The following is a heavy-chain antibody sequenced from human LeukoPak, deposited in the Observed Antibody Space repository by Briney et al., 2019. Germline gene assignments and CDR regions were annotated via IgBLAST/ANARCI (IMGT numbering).Heavy chain of an antibody. CDR2: ISGSGRTT. CDR3: AKNVVVKRYIDY. V-gene: IGHV3-23*01. J-gene: IGHJ4*02. Sequence: GGSLRLSCAASGFTFSNHAMGWVRQTPGKGLQWVSVISGSGRTTEYADSVKGRFTISRDNSKNTLSLQMNSLRVEDTAIYYCAKNVVVKRYIDYWGQGTLVTVSS. CDR1: GFTFSNHA. D-gene: IGHD2-15*01.